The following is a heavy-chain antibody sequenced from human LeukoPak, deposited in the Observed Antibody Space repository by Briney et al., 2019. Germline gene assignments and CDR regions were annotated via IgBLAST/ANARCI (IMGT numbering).Heavy chain of an antibody. D-gene: IGHD6-19*01. CDR3: VRVEADSSGWWILNFDY. Sequence: GGSLRLSCGASGFTFSSYAMSWVRQAPGKGLEWVSAIGSGTYYADSVKGRFTISRDNDKNLLFLQMNSLRAEDTAVYYCVRVEADSSGWWILNFDYWGQGTLVTVSS. CDR1: GFTFSSYA. J-gene: IGHJ4*02. CDR2: IGSGT. V-gene: IGHV3-23*01.